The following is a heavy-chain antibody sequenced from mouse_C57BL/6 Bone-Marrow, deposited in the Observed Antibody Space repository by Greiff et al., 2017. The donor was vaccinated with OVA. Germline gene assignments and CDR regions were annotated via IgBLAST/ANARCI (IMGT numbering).Heavy chain of an antibody. CDR1: GYAFSSYW. CDR2: IYPGDGDT. CDR3: EREGTVVAPDYFDY. V-gene: IGHV1-80*01. J-gene: IGHJ2*01. Sequence: VQLQQSGAELVKPGASVKISCKASGYAFSSYWMNWVKQRPGQGLEWIGQIYPGDGDTNYNGKFKGKATLTADKSSSTAYMQLSSLTSEDSAVYFCEREGTVVAPDYFDYWGQGTTLTVSA. D-gene: IGHD1-1*01.